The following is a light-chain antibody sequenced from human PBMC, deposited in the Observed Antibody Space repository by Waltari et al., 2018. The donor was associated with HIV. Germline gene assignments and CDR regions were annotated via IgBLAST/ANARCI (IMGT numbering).Light chain of an antibody. V-gene: IGLV2-11*01. CDR2: DVS. CDR1: TSDVGAYNF. J-gene: IGLJ3*02. Sequence: QSALTQPPSVSGSPGQSVTISCTGTTSDVGAYNFVSWYQQHPGKAPKVLIYDVSKRPSGVPVRFAGSKFVNTASLTISGLQAEDEADYYCCSYAGSYTWVFGGGTKLTVL. CDR3: CSYAGSYTWV.